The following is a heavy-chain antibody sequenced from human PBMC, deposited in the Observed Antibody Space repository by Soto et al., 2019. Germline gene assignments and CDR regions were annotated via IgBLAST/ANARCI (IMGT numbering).Heavy chain of an antibody. CDR2: ISGSGGNT. CDR1: GFTFTNYA. D-gene: IGHD6-19*01. J-gene: IGHJ4*02. V-gene: IGHV3-23*01. CDR3: AKTGDRTGWDYYFEF. Sequence: EVRLLESGGGLVQPGGSLRLSCAATGFTFTNYAMSWVRQAPGKGLECVSAISGSGGNTFYADSVKGRFTISSDSSKNTLYLQMSSLRAEDTAVYYCAKTGDRTGWDYYFEFWGQGTLVTVSS.